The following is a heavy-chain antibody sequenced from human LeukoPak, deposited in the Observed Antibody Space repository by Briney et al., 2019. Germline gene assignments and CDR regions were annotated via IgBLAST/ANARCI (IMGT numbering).Heavy chain of an antibody. CDR3: TSYTYYYDSSGYSLFDY. CDR1: GFTFGDYA. CDR2: IRSKAYGGTT. J-gene: IGHJ4*02. D-gene: IGHD3-22*01. V-gene: IGHV3-49*03. Sequence: GGSLRLSCTASGFTFGDYAMSWFRQAPGKGLEWVGFIRSKAYGGTTEYAASVEGRFTISRDDSKSIAYLQMNSLKTEDTAVYYCTSYTYYYDSSGYSLFDYWGQGTLVTVSS.